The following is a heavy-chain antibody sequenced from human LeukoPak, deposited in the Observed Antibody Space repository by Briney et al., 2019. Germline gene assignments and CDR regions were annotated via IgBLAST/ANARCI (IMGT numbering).Heavy chain of an antibody. D-gene: IGHD3-3*01. CDR1: GFTFSSYS. CDR2: IISSSSYI. J-gene: IGHJ4*02. CDR3: ARDRYWATYYDFWSGYKAYYFDY. Sequence: GGGLLLSCAASGFTFSSYSMNWVRQAPGKGGEGGSSIISSSSYIYYADSVKGRFTISRDNAKNSLYLQMNSLRAEDTAVYYCARDRYWATYYDFWSGYKAYYFDYWGQGTLVTVSS. V-gene: IGHV3-21*01.